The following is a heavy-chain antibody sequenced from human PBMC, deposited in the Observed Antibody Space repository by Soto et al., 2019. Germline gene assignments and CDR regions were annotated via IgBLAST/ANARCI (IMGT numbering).Heavy chain of an antibody. D-gene: IGHD3-16*02. Sequence: SETLSLTCTVSGASLSRGTDSWSWIRQAPGKAPEWIGFIYNSGDTYYNPSLKSRLTLSVDRSRNQFSVELTSVTAADTAVYFCARDYRTSAGRHFDYWGQGILVTV. J-gene: IGHJ4*02. CDR3: ARDYRTSAGRHFDY. V-gene: IGHV4-30-2*01. CDR1: GASLSRGTDS. CDR2: IYNSGDT.